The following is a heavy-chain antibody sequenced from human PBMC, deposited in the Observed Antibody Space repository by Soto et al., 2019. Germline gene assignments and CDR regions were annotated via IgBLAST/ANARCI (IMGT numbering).Heavy chain of an antibody. J-gene: IGHJ4*02. Sequence: PGGSLRLSCAASGFTFSSYEMNWVRQAPGKGLEWVSYISSSGSPIYYADSVKGRFTISRDNAKNSLYLQMNSLRAEDTAVYYCARGPYSSGGGYFDYWGQETLVTVSS. CDR3: ARGPYSSGGGYFDY. CDR1: GFTFSSYE. D-gene: IGHD6-19*01. CDR2: ISSSGSPI. V-gene: IGHV3-48*03.